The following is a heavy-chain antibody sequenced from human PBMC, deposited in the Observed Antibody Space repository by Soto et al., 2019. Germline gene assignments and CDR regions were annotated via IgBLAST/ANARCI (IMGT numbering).Heavy chain of an antibody. V-gene: IGHV4-39*01. Sequence: QLQLQESGPGLVKPSETLSLTCTVSGGSISSSSYYWGWIRQPPGKGLEWIGSIYYSGSTYYNPSLQRRVTISVDTSKIQFSLKPSSVTAADTAVYYCARLAVGSGSYLWDYWGQGTLVTVSS. CDR1: GGSISSSSYY. J-gene: IGHJ4*02. CDR2: IYYSGST. D-gene: IGHD1-26*01. CDR3: ARLAVGSGSYLWDY.